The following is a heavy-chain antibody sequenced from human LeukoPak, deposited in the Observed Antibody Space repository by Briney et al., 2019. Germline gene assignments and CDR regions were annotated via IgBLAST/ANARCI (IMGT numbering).Heavy chain of an antibody. CDR3: ARGGVGAPYYYYYYYMDV. CDR1: TDSFNDYY. CDR2: IYYSGST. J-gene: IGHJ6*03. V-gene: IGHV4-59*01. Sequence: SETLSLRCSVFTDSFNDYYWSWIRQPPGKGLEWIGYIYYSGSTNYNPSLKSRVTISVDTSKNQFSLKLSSVTAADTAVYYCARGGVGAPYYYYYYYMDVWGKGTTVTVSS. D-gene: IGHD1-26*01.